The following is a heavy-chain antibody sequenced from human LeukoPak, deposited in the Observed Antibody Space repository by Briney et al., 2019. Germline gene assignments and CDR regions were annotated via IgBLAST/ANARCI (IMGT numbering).Heavy chain of an antibody. Sequence: SETLSLTCTVSGGSISSYYWSWIRQPAGKGREWVGRIYPSGSTNYNPSLKRRVTMSVDTSKNQFSLPLSSVTAADTAVYYCARAPQDYGDYLLDYWGQGTLVTVSS. J-gene: IGHJ4*02. CDR1: GGSISSYY. V-gene: IGHV4-4*07. CDR2: IYPSGST. D-gene: IGHD4-17*01. CDR3: ARAPQDYGDYLLDY.